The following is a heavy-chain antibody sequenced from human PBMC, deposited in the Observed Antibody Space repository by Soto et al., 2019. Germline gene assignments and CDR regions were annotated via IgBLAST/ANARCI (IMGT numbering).Heavy chain of an antibody. J-gene: IGHJ4*02. CDR2: IWYDGSNK. CDR1: GFTFSSYG. CDR3: ARAGGYSSSWYPSYFDY. Sequence: QVQLVESGGGVVQPGRSLRLSCAASGFTFSSYGMHWVRQAPGKGLEWVAVIWYDGSNKYYADSVKGRFTISRENYKNTLYLQMNSLRAEDTAVYYCARAGGYSSSWYPSYFDYWGQGTLVTVSS. D-gene: IGHD6-13*01. V-gene: IGHV3-33*01.